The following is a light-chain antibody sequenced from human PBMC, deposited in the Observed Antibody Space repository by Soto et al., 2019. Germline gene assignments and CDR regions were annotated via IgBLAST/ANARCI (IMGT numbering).Light chain of an antibody. J-gene: IGKJ1*01. Sequence: DVVMTQSPLSLPVTLGQPASISCRSSQSLANSDGNTHLAWFQQRPGQSPRRLIYKVSNRDSGVPDRFSGSGSGTNFTLKISRVEAEDVGVYYCMQGTHWPPWTFGRGTRVEIK. V-gene: IGKV2-30*01. CDR2: KVS. CDR1: QSLANSDGNTH. CDR3: MQGTHWPPWT.